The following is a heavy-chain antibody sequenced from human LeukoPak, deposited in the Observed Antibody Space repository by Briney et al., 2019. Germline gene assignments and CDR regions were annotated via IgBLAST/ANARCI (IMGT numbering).Heavy chain of an antibody. D-gene: IGHD4-17*01. CDR1: GGSISSYY. V-gene: IGHV4-59*01. Sequence: SETLSLTCTVSGGSISSYYWSWIRQPPGKGLEWIGYIYYSGSTNNNPSLKSRVTISVDKSKNQISLKLSSVTAADTAVYYCARADYGDYDYYYYMDVWGKGTTVTISS. CDR2: IYYSGST. J-gene: IGHJ6*03. CDR3: ARADYGDYDYYYYMDV.